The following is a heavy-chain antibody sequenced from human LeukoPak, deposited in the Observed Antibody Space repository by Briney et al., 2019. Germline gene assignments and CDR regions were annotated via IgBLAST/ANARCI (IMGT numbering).Heavy chain of an antibody. CDR1: GGTFSSYA. V-gene: IGHV1-18*01. CDR2: ISAYNGNT. D-gene: IGHD1-26*01. CDR3: ARVGGSFLYWYFDL. J-gene: IGHJ2*01. Sequence: GASVKVSCKASGGTFSSYAISWVRQAPGQGLEWMGWISAYNGNTNYAQKLQGRVTMTTDTSTSTAYMELRSLRSDDTAVYYCARVGGSFLYWYFDLWGRGTLVTVSS.